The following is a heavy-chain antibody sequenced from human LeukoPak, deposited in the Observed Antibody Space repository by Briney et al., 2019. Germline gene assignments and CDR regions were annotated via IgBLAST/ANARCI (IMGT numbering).Heavy chain of an antibody. D-gene: IGHD6-13*01. CDR3: ARSTGYSSSWYAYSDY. CDR1: GFTFSSYA. CDR2: ISGSGGST. V-gene: IGHV3-23*01. J-gene: IGHJ4*02. Sequence: GGSLRLSCAASGFTFSSYAMSWVRQAPGKGLEGVSAISGSGGSTYYADSVKGRFTISRDNSKNTLYLQMNSLRAEDTAVYYCARSTGYSSSWYAYSDYWGQGTLVTVSS.